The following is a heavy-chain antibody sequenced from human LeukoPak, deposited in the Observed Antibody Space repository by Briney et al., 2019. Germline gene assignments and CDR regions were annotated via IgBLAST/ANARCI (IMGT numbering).Heavy chain of an antibody. V-gene: IGHV1-24*01. CDR3: ATASSMYSSGWTTAEYFQH. J-gene: IGHJ1*01. CDR2: FDPEDGET. Sequence: ASVKVSCKVSGYTLTELSMHWVRQAPGKGLEWMGGFDPEDGETIYAQKFQGRVTMTEDTSTDTAYMELSSLRSEDTAVYYCATASSMYSSGWTTAEYFQHWGQGTLVTVSS. D-gene: IGHD6-19*01. CDR1: GYTLTELS.